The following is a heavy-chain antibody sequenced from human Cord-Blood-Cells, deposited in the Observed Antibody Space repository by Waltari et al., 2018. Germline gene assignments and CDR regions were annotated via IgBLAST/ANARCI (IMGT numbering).Heavy chain of an antibody. V-gene: IGHV1-46*01. CDR1: GYTFTSYY. Sequence: QVQLVQSGAEVKKPGASVKVSCKASGYTFTSYYMHWVRQAPGQGLEWMGIINPRGVSTSYAQKFQGRVTMTRDTSTSTVYMELGSLRSEDTAVYYCARDIRPYLSSSSFDYWGQGTLVTVSS. CDR2: INPRGVST. J-gene: IGHJ4*02. CDR3: ARDIRPYLSSSSFDY. D-gene: IGHD6-6*01.